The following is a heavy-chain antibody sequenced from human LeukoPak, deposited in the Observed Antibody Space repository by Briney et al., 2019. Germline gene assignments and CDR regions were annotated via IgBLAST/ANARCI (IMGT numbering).Heavy chain of an antibody. V-gene: IGHV3-23*01. CDR2: ISGSGGST. D-gene: IGHD3-3*01. J-gene: IGHJ4*02. CDR3: AKDDDDFWSGYYPFDY. Sequence: GGSLRLSCAASGFTFSSYAMSWVRQAPGKGLEWVSAISGSGGSTYYADSVKGRFTISRDNSKNTLYLQMNSLRAEDTAVYYCAKDDDDFWSGYYPFDYWGQGTLVTVSS. CDR1: GFTFSSYA.